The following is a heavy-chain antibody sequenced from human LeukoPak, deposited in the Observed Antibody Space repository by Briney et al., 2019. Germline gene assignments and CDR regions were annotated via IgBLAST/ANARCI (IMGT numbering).Heavy chain of an antibody. CDR2: ISSSSSYI. J-gene: IGHJ4*02. V-gene: IGHV3-21*01. CDR1: GFTFSSYS. CDR3: AKDRIAVAGLDY. D-gene: IGHD6-19*01. Sequence: GGSLRLSCAASGFTFSSYSMNWVRQAPGKGLEWVSSISSSSSYIYYADSVKGRFTISRDNAKNSLYLQMNSLRAEDTAVYYCAKDRIAVAGLDYWGQGTLVTVSS.